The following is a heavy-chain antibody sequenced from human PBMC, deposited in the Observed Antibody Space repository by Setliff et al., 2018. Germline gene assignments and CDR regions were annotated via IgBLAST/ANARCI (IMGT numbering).Heavy chain of an antibody. Sequence: LSLTCAASGFTFSNHWMSWVRQAPGKGLEWVSVIYSGGSTYYTDSVKGRFTISRDNSKNTLYLQMNSLRAEDTAVYYCARGIVVVPAALDVWGKGTTVTVSS. CDR2: IYSGGST. D-gene: IGHD2-2*01. V-gene: IGHV3-66*02. CDR3: ARGIVVVPAALDV. CDR1: GFTFSNHW. J-gene: IGHJ6*04.